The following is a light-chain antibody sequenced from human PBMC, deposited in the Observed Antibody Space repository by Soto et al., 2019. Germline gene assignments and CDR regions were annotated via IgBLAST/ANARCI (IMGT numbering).Light chain of an antibody. CDR3: ETWDSNTHTV. CDR1: SGHSSYI. V-gene: IGLV4-60*02. CDR2: LEGSGSY. Sequence: QTVVTQSSSASASLGSSVKLTCTLSSGHSSYIIAWHQQQQGKAPRYLMKLEGSGSYNKGSGVPDRFSGSSSGADRYLTISNLPFEDEADYCCETWDSNTHTVFGGGTKVTVL. J-gene: IGLJ3*02.